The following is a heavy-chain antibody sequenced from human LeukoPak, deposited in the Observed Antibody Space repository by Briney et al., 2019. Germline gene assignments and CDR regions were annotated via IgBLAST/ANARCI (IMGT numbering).Heavy chain of an antibody. CDR2: ISYDGSNK. D-gene: IGHD6-19*01. V-gene: IGHV3-30-3*01. CDR1: GFTFSSYA. J-gene: IGHJ4*02. Sequence: GGSLRLSCAASGFTFSSYAMHWVRQAPGKGPEGVAVISYDGSNKYYADSVKGRFTISRDNSKNTLYLQMNSLRAEDTAVYYCARGGAVAVGFDYWGQGTLVTVSS. CDR3: ARGGAVAVGFDY.